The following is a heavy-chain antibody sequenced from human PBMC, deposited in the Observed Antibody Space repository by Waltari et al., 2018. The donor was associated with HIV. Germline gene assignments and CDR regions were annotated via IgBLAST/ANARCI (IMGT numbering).Heavy chain of an antibody. D-gene: IGHD5-12*01. V-gene: IGHV4-31*03. Sequence: QVQLQESGPGLVKPSQNLSLTCTVSGGSISSGGYYWSWIRQHPGKGLEWIGYIHYSGSSYYHPALKRRVTISVDTSKNQFSLKLSSVTAADTAVYYCARTTPAGRDGYNFGGFYWGQGTLVTVSS. CDR3: ARTTPAGRDGYNFGGFY. CDR1: GGSISSGGYY. J-gene: IGHJ4*02. CDR2: IHYSGSS.